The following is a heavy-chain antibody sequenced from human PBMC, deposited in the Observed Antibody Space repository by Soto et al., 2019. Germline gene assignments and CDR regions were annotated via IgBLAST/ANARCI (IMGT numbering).Heavy chain of an antibody. CDR3: AKNSSGYYDPSDY. CDR1: GFTFSNYA. V-gene: IGHV3-23*01. J-gene: IGHJ4*02. D-gene: IGHD3-22*01. Sequence: GGSLRLSCASSGFTFSNYAMSWVRQAPGKGLEWVSAISGSGGSTYYADSVKGRFTISRDNSKNTLYLQMNSLRAGDTAVYYCAKNSSGYYDPSDYWGQGTLVTVSS. CDR2: ISGSGGST.